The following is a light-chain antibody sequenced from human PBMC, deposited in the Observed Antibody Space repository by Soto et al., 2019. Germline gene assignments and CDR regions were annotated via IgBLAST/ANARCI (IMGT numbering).Light chain of an antibody. CDR2: EVF. CDR3: TSYTTTNTLYV. V-gene: IGLV2-14*01. Sequence: QAVVTQPASVSGSPGQSITIPCTGTNSDVGAYNYVSWYQHHPGKAPKLMIYEVFTRSSGVSSRFSGSKSGSTASLTISGLQAEDEAYYYCTSYTTTNTLYVFGTGTKLTVL. CDR1: NSDVGAYNY. J-gene: IGLJ1*01.